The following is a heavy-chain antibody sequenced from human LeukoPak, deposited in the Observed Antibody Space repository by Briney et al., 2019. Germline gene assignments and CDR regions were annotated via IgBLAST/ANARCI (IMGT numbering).Heavy chain of an antibody. D-gene: IGHD3-22*01. CDR2: ISGSGGST. V-gene: IGHV3-23*01. Sequence: GGSLRLSCAASGFTFSSYGMSWVRQAPGKGLEWVSAISGSGGSTYYADSVKGRFTISRDNSKNTLYLQMNSLRAEDTAVYYCANLLNYYYYDSSGPDAFDIWGQGTMVTVSS. CDR3: ANLLNYYYYDSSGPDAFDI. J-gene: IGHJ3*02. CDR1: GFTFSSYG.